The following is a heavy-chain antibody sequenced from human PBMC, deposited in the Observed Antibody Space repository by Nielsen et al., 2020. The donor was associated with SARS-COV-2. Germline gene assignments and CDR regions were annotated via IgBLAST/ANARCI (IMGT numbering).Heavy chain of an antibody. CDR2: ISYDGSNK. CDR3: AKDRTNWGLDY. V-gene: IGHV3-30*18. D-gene: IGHD7-27*01. CDR1: GFTFSSYG. J-gene: IGHJ4*02. Sequence: GESLKISCAASGFTFSSYGMHWVRQAPGKGLEWVAVISYDGSNKYYADSVKGRFTISRDNSKNTLYLQMNSLRAEDTAVYYCAKDRTNWGLDYWGQGTLVTVSS.